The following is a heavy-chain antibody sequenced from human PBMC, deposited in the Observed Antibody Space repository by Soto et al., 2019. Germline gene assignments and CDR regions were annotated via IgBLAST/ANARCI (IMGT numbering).Heavy chain of an antibody. Sequence: EVQLVVSGGGLVQPWGSLRVSWAASGFSFSSSWMHWVRQPPGKGLVWVSRINSDASTTTYADSVKGRFTISRDNAKNTLYLQMNSLRADDTAVYYCVRTGGQWGQGTLVTVSS. D-gene: IGHD3-16*01. CDR2: INSDASTT. V-gene: IGHV3-74*03. CDR3: VRTGGQ. CDR1: GFSFSSSW. J-gene: IGHJ4*02.